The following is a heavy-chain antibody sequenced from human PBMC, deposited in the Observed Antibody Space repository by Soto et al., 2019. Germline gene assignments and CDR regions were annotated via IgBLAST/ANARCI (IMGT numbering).Heavy chain of an antibody. CDR1: GGSVSSGSYY. V-gene: IGHV4-61*01. D-gene: IGHD1-26*01. CDR3: ARIGIVGAARAFDI. CDR2: IYYSGST. J-gene: IGHJ3*02. Sequence: SETLSLTCTVSGGSVSSGSYYWSWIRQPPGKGLEWIGYIYYSGSTNYNPSLKSRVTISVDTSKNQFSLKLSSVTAADTAVYYCARIGIVGAARAFDIWGQGTMVTVSS.